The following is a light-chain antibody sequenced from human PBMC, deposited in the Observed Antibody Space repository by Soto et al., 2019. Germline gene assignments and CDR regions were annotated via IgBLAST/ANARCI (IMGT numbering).Light chain of an antibody. CDR3: QQQASYPRD. V-gene: IGKV1-17*03. CDR1: QDISNR. CDR2: SAS. Sequence: DIQLTQSPSALAAAVGDRVTITCRASQDISNRVGWFQQRPGKAPKRLIYSASGSDTGVPSRFSGTSAGTEVTLTISSLQPEDCATYYCQQQASYPRDFGQGTKV. J-gene: IGKJ1*01.